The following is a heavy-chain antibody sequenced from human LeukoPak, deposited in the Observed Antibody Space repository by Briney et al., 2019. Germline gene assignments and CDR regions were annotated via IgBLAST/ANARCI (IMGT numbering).Heavy chain of an antibody. CDR3: ATDFGASAVAEFDY. CDR2: IKSKTDGGTT. J-gene: IGHJ4*02. V-gene: IGHV3-15*01. CDR1: GFTFSNVW. D-gene: IGHD6-19*01. Sequence: PGGSLRLSCAASGFTFSNVWMSWVRQAPGKGLEWFGRIKSKTDGGTTEYAAPVKGRFTISRDDSKNTLYLQMSSLKTEDTAVYYCATDFGASAVAEFDYWGQGTLVTVSS.